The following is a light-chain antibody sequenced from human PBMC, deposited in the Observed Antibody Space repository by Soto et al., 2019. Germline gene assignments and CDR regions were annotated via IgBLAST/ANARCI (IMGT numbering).Light chain of an antibody. CDR1: SGDIGSYNR. Sequence: QSALTQPASVSGSPGQSITISCTGTSGDIGSYNRVSWYQQHPGKAPKLIIYEVTDRPSGVSKRFYGSKYGNTASLTISGLQAEDEAEYYCSSYTNINTRACVFGTGTKLTVL. CDR2: EVT. J-gene: IGLJ1*01. CDR3: SSYTNINTRACV. V-gene: IGLV2-14*01.